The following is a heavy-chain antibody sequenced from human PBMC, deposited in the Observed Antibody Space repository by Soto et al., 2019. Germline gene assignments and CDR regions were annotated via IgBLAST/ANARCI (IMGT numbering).Heavy chain of an antibody. CDR3: ARFRRNYFGD. Sequence: PSVTLSLRCPASGDSMSPFYLILLRQPQGKGLEWIGYIYHIGTTTYNPSLKSRVTISLDSSNNQFSLKLTSVTAADTAVYYCARFRRNYFGDWGQGTLVTVSS. V-gene: IGHV4-59*01. CDR1: GDSMSPFY. D-gene: IGHD3-10*01. CDR2: IYHIGTT. J-gene: IGHJ4*02.